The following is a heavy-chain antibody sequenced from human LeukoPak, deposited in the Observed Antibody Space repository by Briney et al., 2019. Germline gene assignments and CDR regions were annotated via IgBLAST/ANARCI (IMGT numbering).Heavy chain of an antibody. D-gene: IGHD4-11*01. Sequence: HRASVKVSCTASGGTFSSYAISWVRQAPGQGLEWMGRIIPILGIANYAQKFQGRVTITADKSTSTAYMELSSLRSEDTAVYYCARARDYSNWIFDYWGQGTLVTVSS. CDR3: ARARDYSNWIFDY. CDR2: IIPILGIA. CDR1: GGTFSSYA. V-gene: IGHV1-69*04. J-gene: IGHJ4*02.